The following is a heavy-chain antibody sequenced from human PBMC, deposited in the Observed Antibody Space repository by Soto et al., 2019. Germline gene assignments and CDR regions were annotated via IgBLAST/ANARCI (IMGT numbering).Heavy chain of an antibody. CDR3: AGRHGSDIVVVVAARDWFDP. CDR2: ISSSSSYI. Sequence: EVQLVESGGGLVKPGGSLRLSCAASGFTFSSYSMNWVRQPPGKGLEWVSSISSSSSYIYYADSVKGRFTISRDNAKNSLYLQMNSLRAEDTAVYYCAGRHGSDIVVVVAARDWFDPWGQGTLVTVSS. CDR1: GFTFSSYS. D-gene: IGHD2-15*01. J-gene: IGHJ5*02. V-gene: IGHV3-21*01.